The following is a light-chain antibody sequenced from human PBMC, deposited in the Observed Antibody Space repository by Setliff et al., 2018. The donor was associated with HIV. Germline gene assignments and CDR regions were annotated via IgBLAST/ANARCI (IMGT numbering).Light chain of an antibody. V-gene: IGLV1-40*01. CDR3: QSYDSSLSGVV. Sequence: QPVLTQPPSVSGAPGQRVTISCTGSNSNIGAGYDVHWYQQLPGTAPKVLIYGNSNRPSGVPDRFSGSKSGTSASLAITGLQAEDEADYYCQSYDSSLSGVVFGGGTQLTVL. CDR1: NSNIGAGYD. CDR2: GNS. J-gene: IGLJ3*02.